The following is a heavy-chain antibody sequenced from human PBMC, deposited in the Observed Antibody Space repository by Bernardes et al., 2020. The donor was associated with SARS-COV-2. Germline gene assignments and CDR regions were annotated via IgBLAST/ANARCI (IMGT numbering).Heavy chain of an antibody. CDR3: VREASFYGSGKYDHYFDY. V-gene: IGHV3-72*01. CDR2: IRNKANSYTT. J-gene: IGHJ4*02. CDR1: GFRFGDHY. D-gene: IGHD3-10*01. Sequence: GSLRLSCIGSGFRFGDHYMDWVRQAPGKGLEWVGRIRNKANSYTTRYAASVNGRFNISRDDSKTSLYLQMSSLRSDDTAVYYCVREASFYGSGKYDHYFDYWGQGILVTVSS.